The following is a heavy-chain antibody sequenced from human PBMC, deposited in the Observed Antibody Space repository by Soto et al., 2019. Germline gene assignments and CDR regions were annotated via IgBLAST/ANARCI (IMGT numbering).Heavy chain of an antibody. D-gene: IGHD3-3*01. Sequence: QVQLVESGGGVVQPGRSLRLSCAASGFTFSSYGMHWVRQAPGKGLEWVAVISNDGSNKYYADSVKGRFTISRDNSKNTLYLQMNSLRAEDTAVYYCAKDYLLEWLSAFDIWGQGTMVTVSS. V-gene: IGHV3-30*18. J-gene: IGHJ3*02. CDR3: AKDYLLEWLSAFDI. CDR2: ISNDGSNK. CDR1: GFTFSSYG.